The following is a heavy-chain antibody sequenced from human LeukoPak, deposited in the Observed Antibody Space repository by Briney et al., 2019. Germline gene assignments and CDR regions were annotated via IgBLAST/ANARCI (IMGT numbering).Heavy chain of an antibody. V-gene: IGHV3-30*04. Sequence: GGSLRLSCVVSGFNFDNFAMHWVRQPLGKGLEWVAVISHDGRTKYYADSMKGRITISRDNSKNTLLLQMNNLRSEDTAVYFCARPSPPGDGYNPPDHWGQGTLVTVSS. J-gene: IGHJ4*02. D-gene: IGHD5-24*01. CDR1: GFNFDNFA. CDR3: ARPSPPGDGYNPPDH. CDR2: ISHDGRTK.